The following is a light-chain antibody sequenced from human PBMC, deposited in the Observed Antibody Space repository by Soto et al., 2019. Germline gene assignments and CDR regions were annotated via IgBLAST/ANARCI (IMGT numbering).Light chain of an antibody. J-gene: IGKJ1*01. CDR2: GAS. CDR3: QQYTNWPPWT. V-gene: IGKV3-15*01. Sequence: EIVMTQSPGTLSVSPGERATLSCRASENLNTNLAWYQQRPGQAPRLLIYGASTRATGVPARFTGSGSGTDFTLTISSLQFEDFAVYFCQQYTNWPPWTFGQGTKVDI. CDR1: ENLNTN.